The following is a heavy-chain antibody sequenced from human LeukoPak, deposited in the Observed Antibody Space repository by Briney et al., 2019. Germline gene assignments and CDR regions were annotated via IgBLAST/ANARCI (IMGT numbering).Heavy chain of an antibody. CDR3: ARAGGYCSSTSCYNWVDP. Sequence: GGSLRLSCAASGFTFSSYWMHWVRQAPGKGLVWVSRISNDGTATRYADSVKGRFTISRDNAKNTLYLQMNSLRAEDTAVYYCARAGGYCSSTSCYNWVDPWGQGTLVTVSS. J-gene: IGHJ5*02. CDR1: GFTFSSYW. CDR2: ISNDGTAT. D-gene: IGHD2-2*01. V-gene: IGHV3-74*01.